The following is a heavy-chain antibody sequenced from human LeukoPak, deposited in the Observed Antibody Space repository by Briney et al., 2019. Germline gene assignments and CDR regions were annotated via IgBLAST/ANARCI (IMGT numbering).Heavy chain of an antibody. CDR1: GFTFSSYA. Sequence: GGSLRLSCAASGFTFSSYAMSWVRQAPGKGLKWLSAISSSGGTTYYADSVQGRFTISRDNSKNTLYLQMNRLRAEDTAVYYCAKNRGAGSHFYYHMNVWGKGTTVTVSS. J-gene: IGHJ6*03. D-gene: IGHD1-26*01. CDR2: ISSSGGTT. CDR3: AKNRGAGSHFYYHMNV. V-gene: IGHV3-23*01.